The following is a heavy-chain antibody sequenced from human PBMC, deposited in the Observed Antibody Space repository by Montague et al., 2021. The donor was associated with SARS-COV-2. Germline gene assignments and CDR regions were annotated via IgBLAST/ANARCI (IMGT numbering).Heavy chain of an antibody. CDR2: IYPGDSDT. J-gene: IGHJ5*02. Sequence: QSGAEVKKPGESLKISCKGSGYSFTSYWIGWVRQMPGKGLEWMGIIYPGDSDTRYSPSFQGQVTISADKSISTAYLQWSSLKASDTAMYYCARQFSCSGGGCPINWFDPWGQGTLVTVSS. D-gene: IGHD2-15*01. CDR3: ARQFSCSGGGCPINWFDP. V-gene: IGHV5-51*01. CDR1: GYSFTSYW.